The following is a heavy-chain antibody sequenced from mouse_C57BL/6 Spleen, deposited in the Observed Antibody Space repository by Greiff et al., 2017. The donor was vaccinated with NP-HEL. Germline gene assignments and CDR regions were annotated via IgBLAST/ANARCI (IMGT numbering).Heavy chain of an antibody. V-gene: IGHV3-1*01. CDR3: ARAYYGGFAY. J-gene: IGHJ3*01. CDR2: ISYSGST. CDR1: GYSITSGYD. Sequence: EVQLVESGPGMVKPSQSLSLTCTVTGYSITSGYDWHWIRHFPGNKLEWMGYISYSGSTNYNPSLKSRIPITHDTSKNHFFLKLNSVTTEDTATYYCARAYYGGFAYWGQGTLVTVSA. D-gene: IGHD1-1*01.